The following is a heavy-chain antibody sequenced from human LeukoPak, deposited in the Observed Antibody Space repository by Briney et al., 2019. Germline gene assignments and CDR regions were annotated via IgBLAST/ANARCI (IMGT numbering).Heavy chain of an antibody. Sequence: PSETLSLTCTVSGGSISSSSYYWGWLRQPPGKGLEWIGSIYYSGSTYYNPSLKSRVTISVDTSKNQFSRKLSSVTAADPAGYYWARMVPATGKTGSYWGQGTRVTVSS. V-gene: IGHV4-39*07. D-gene: IGHD2-2*01. J-gene: IGHJ4*02. CDR3: ARMVPATGKTGSY. CDR2: IYYSGST. CDR1: GGSISSSSYY.